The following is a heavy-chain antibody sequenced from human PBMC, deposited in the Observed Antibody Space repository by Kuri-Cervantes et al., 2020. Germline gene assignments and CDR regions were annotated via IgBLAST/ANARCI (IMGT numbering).Heavy chain of an antibody. J-gene: IGHJ6*03. V-gene: IGHV3-33*08. Sequence: GGSLRLSCAASGFTFSSYGMYWVRQAPGKGLEWVAVIWYDGSNKHYADSVKGRFTISRDNSKNTLYLQMNSLRAEDTAVYYCARCLQLLFYYYMDVWGKGTTVTVSS. CDR1: GFTFSSYG. CDR2: IWYDGSNK. CDR3: ARCLQLLFYYYMDV. D-gene: IGHD2-2*01.